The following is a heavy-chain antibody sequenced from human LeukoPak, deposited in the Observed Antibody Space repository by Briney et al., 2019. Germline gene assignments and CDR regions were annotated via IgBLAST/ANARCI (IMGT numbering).Heavy chain of an antibody. CDR3: AKSSFSYYYHYMDV. CDR2: ISWNSGSI. V-gene: IGHV3-9*01. CDR1: GFTFDDYA. J-gene: IGHJ6*03. Sequence: GRSLRLSCAASGFTFDDYAMHWVRQASGKGLEWVSGISWNSGSIGYADSVKGRFTISRDNAKNSLYLQMNSLRAEDTALYYCAKSSFSYYYHYMDVWGKGTMVTVSS.